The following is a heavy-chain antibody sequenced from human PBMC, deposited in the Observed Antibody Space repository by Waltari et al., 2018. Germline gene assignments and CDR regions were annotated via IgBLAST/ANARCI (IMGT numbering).Heavy chain of an antibody. Sequence: QVQLVESGGGVVQPGGSLRLSCAASGLNFSSYGMHWVRQAPGKGLEWVAFIRYDGSNKYYADSVKGRFTISRDNSKNTLYLQMNSLRAEDTAVYYCAKEGRIAAAGVTDWGQGTLVTVSS. CDR1: GLNFSSYG. J-gene: IGHJ4*02. CDR2: IRYDGSNK. D-gene: IGHD6-13*01. V-gene: IGHV3-30*02. CDR3: AKEGRIAAAGVTD.